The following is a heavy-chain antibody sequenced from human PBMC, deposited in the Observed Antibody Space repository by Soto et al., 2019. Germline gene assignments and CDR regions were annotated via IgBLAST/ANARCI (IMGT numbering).Heavy chain of an antibody. Sequence: EVQLLESGGGLVQPGGSLRLSCAASGFTFSNYAVTWVRQAPGKGLEWVSTISGSGGSTYYADSVKGRFTISRDNSKNTLYLQMNSLRAEDTAVYYCAKDQGSSWYEIDYWGQGTLVTAS. CDR2: ISGSGGST. CDR1: GFTFSNYA. D-gene: IGHD6-13*01. J-gene: IGHJ4*02. CDR3: AKDQGSSWYEIDY. V-gene: IGHV3-23*01.